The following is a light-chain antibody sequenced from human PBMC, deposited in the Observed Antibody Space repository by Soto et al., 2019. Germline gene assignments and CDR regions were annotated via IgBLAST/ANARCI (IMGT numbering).Light chain of an antibody. CDR2: DAS. Sequence: DIQMTQSPSTLSASVGDRVTITCRASQGISSWLAWYQQKPGKAPKLLIYDASSLESGVPSRFSGSGSGTEFTLTISSLQPDDFATYYCQQYNSYSPITFGQGTKVDIK. CDR1: QGISSW. CDR3: QQYNSYSPIT. V-gene: IGKV1-5*01. J-gene: IGKJ1*01.